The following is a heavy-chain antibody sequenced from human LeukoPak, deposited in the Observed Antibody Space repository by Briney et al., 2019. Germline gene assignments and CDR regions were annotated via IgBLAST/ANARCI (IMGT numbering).Heavy chain of an antibody. CDR2: IWYDGSNK. J-gene: IGHJ4*02. CDR3: ARDGPYNWNYIDY. D-gene: IGHD1-20*01. Sequence: PGRSLRLSCAASGFTFSSYGMHWVRQAPGKGLEWVAVIWYDGSNKYYADSVKGRFTISRGNSKNTLYLQMNSLRAEDTAVYYCARDGPYNWNYIDYWGQGTLVTVSS. V-gene: IGHV3-33*01. CDR1: GFTFSSYG.